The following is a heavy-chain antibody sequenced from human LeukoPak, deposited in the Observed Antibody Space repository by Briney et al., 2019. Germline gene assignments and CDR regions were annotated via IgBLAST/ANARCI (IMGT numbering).Heavy chain of an antibody. Sequence: SETLSLTCTVSGGSISTYSWSWIRQPPGKGLEWIGYIYYSGTPNYNSSLKSRVNISVDTSKNQFSLKLSSVTAADTAVYYCARLDSSGYYVDYWGQGTLVTVSS. CDR3: ARLDSSGYYVDY. CDR2: IYYSGTP. J-gene: IGHJ4*02. CDR1: GGSISTYS. D-gene: IGHD3-22*01. V-gene: IGHV4-59*08.